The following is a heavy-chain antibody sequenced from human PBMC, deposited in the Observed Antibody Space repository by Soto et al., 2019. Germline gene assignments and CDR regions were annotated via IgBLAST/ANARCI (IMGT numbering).Heavy chain of an antibody. CDR3: AKDRGMAARYYYYNGMDV. V-gene: IGHV3-30*18. J-gene: IGHJ6*02. CDR1: GFTFSSYG. Sequence: LSLSCAASGFTFSSYGMHWVRQAPGKGLEWVALMSYDGSNKYYADSVKGRFTISRDNSKNTLYLQMNSLRAEDTAVYYCAKDRGMAARYYYYNGMDVWGQGTTGTAP. D-gene: IGHD6-6*01. CDR2: MSYDGSNK.